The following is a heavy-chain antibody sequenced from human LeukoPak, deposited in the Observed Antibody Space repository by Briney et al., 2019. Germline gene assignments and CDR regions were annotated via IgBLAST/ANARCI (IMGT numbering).Heavy chain of an antibody. V-gene: IGHV3-21*01. CDR2: ISTSGSYI. CDR1: GFTFSTYS. Sequence: GGSLRLSCAAPGFTFSTYSMNWVRQAPGKGLECVSYISTSGSYIYHADSVKGRFTISRDNAKNSLYLQMNSLRAEDTAVYYCARDNYYSVMDVWGQGTTVTVSS. CDR3: ARDNYYSVMDV. J-gene: IGHJ6*02.